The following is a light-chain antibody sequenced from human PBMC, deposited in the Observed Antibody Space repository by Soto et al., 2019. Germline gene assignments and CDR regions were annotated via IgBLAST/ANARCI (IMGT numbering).Light chain of an antibody. Sequence: DIHTPPSPCSLSASLGDHLTITCRASQSISTYLNWYQQKSGKAPRLLIYAASILESGVPSRFSGSGSGTDFTLTISSLQPEDFATYFCQQSYSRPRTFGQGTKVDIK. CDR1: QSISTY. V-gene: IGKV1-39*01. CDR3: QQSYSRPRT. CDR2: AAS. J-gene: IGKJ1*01.